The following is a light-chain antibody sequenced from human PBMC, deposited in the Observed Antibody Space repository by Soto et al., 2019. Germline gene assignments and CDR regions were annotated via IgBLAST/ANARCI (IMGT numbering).Light chain of an antibody. CDR3: QQRSNWPPLT. CDR2: DAS. CDR1: QNVSRF. J-gene: IGKJ4*01. Sequence: EIVLTQSPATLSLSPGERVTLSCRASQNVSRFLAWYQRRPGQPPRLLIYDASKRASDIPARFSGSGSGTDFTLTIGSLEPEDSAVYYCQQRSNWPPLTFGGGTKVEIK. V-gene: IGKV3-11*01.